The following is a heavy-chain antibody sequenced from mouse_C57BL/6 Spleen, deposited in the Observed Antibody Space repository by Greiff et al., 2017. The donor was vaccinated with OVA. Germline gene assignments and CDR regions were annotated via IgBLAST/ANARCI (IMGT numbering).Heavy chain of an antibody. CDR2: ISYDGSN. D-gene: IGHD2-3*01. CDR3: ARDLYDGYSYWYFDV. Sequence: EVHLVESGPGLVKPSQSLSLTCSVTGYSITSGYYWNWIRQFPGNKLEWMGYISYDGSNNYNPSLKNRISITRDTAKNQFFLKLNSVTTEDTATYYCARDLYDGYSYWYFDVWGTGTTVTVSS. V-gene: IGHV3-6*01. CDR1: GYSITSGYY. J-gene: IGHJ1*03.